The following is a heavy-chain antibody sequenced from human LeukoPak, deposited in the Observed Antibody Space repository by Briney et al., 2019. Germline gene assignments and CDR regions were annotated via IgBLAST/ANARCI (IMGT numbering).Heavy chain of an antibody. Sequence: PGGSLRLSCAAPGFTFSSYVMSWVRQALGKGLEWVSAISGSGGSTSCADSVKGRVTISRDNSKNTLYMQMNSLRAEDRAVYYWAKSHDSSGSDCWGQGTLVTVSS. CDR1: GFTFSSYV. D-gene: IGHD3-22*01. CDR3: AKSHDSSGSDC. V-gene: IGHV3-23*01. J-gene: IGHJ4*02. CDR2: ISGSGGST.